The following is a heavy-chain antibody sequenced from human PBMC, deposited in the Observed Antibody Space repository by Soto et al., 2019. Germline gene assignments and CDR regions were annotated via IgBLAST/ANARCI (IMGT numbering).Heavy chain of an antibody. CDR3: ARDQFAVGYSSAFEI. Sequence: EVQLVESGGGLVQPGGSLRLSCAASGFTFSSYAMHWVRQAPGKGLEYVSAISSNGGSTYYANSVKGRFTISRDNSKNTLYLQMGSLRAEDMAVYYCARDQFAVGYSSAFEIWGQGTMVTVSS. D-gene: IGHD6-13*01. CDR1: GFTFSSYA. J-gene: IGHJ3*02. V-gene: IGHV3-64*01. CDR2: ISSNGGST.